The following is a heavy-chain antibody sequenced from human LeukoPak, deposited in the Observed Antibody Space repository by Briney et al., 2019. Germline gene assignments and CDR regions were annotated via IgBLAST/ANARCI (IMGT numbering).Heavy chain of an antibody. CDR3: IRRNIAASWCFDL. J-gene: IGHJ2*01. CDR2: IKTKPENYVT. D-gene: IGHD6-25*01. CDR1: GFTLSGSD. Sequence: GESLRLSCAASGFTLSGSDVHWVRQASGKGLEWIGRIKTKPENYVTAYVESVKGRFTISRDDSKNTAYLQMNSLKTEDTAVYYCIRRNIAASWCFDLWGRGTLVTVSS. V-gene: IGHV3-73*01.